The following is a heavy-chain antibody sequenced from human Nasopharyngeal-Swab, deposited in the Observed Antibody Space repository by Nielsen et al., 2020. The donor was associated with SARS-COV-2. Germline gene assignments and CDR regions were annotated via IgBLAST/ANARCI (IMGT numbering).Heavy chain of an antibody. CDR3: ARTGYSSGWRHFDY. Sequence: ASVKVSCKASGYTFTGYYMHWVRQAPGQGLEWMGWINTNTGNPTYAQGFTGRFVFSLDTSVSTAYLQISSLKAEDTAVYYCARTGYSSGWRHFDYWGQGTLVTVSS. CDR2: INTNTGNP. V-gene: IGHV7-4-1*02. J-gene: IGHJ4*02. D-gene: IGHD6-19*01. CDR1: GYTFTGYY.